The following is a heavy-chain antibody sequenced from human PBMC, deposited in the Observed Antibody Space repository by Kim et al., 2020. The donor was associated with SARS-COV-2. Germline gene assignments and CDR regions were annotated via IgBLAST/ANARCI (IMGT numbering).Heavy chain of an antibody. CDR3: ARGGDIVATFSQVNWFDP. D-gene: IGHD5-12*01. V-gene: IGHV4-31*03. CDR1: GGSISSGGYY. CDR2: IYYSGST. Sequence: SETLSLTCTVSGGSISSGGYYWSWIRQHPGKGLEWIGYIYYSGSTYYNPSLKSRVTISVDTSKNQFSLKLSSVTAADTAVYYCARGGDIVATFSQVNWFDPWGQGTLVTVSS. J-gene: IGHJ5*02.